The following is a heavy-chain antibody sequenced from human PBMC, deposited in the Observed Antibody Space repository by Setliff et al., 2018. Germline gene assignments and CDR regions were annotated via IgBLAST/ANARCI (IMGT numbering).Heavy chain of an antibody. V-gene: IGHV1-46*01. CDR1: GYTFTSHY. D-gene: IGHD3-22*01. CDR2: INPSSGRT. J-gene: IGHJ3*02. CDR3: ARDVFPYHYEGAFDI. Sequence: GASVKVSCKASGYTFTSHYMHWVRQAPGLGLEWMGTINPSSGRTSYAQKFQGRVTMTRDTSTSTVYMDMSSLRSKDTAVYYCARDVFPYHYEGAFDIWGQGTMVTVS.